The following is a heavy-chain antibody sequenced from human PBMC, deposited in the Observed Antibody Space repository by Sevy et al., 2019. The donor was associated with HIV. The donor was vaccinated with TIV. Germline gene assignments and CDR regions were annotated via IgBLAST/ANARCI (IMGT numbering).Heavy chain of an antibody. CDR2: MTSSGSYI. D-gene: IGHD2-15*01. J-gene: IGHJ4*02. V-gene: IGHV3-21*01. Sequence: GSLRLSCAASGFTFSTSTMNWVRQAPGKGLEWVSLMTSSGSYILYADSVKGRFTISRDNAKNSVFLQMNSLGVEDTAVYYCVRDGWNYWGQGTLVTVSS. CDR3: VRDGWNY. CDR1: GFTFSTST.